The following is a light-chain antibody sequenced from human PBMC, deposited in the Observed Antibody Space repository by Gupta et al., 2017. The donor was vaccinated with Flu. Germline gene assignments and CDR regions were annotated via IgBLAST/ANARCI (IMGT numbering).Light chain of an antibody. Sequence: QSALTPPRPVSGSPGQSVTISCTGSSSDIGGYNYVSWYKQSPGKAPKLIMEEVTKWPSGVPERGSGSKSGNKASLNISGLQAEDEADEDCCAYEGTYTGVCGGGTKVTVL. V-gene: IGLV2-11*02. CDR3: CAYEGTYTGV. CDR1: SSDIGGYNY. CDR2: EVT. J-gene: IGLJ3*02.